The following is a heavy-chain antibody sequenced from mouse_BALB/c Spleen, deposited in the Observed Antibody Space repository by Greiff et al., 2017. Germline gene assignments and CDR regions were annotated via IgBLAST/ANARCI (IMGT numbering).Heavy chain of an antibody. V-gene: IGHV1-67*01. J-gene: IGHJ3*01. CDR1: GYTFTDYA. CDR3: AREGLTTATFAY. CDR2: ISTYYGNT. Sequence: VQLQQSGPELVRPGVSVKISCKGSGYTFTDYAMHWVKQSHAKSLEWIGVISTYYGNTNYNQKFKGKATMTVDKSSSTAYMKLARLTSEDSAIYYCAREGLTTATFAYWGQGTLVTVSA. D-gene: IGHD1-2*01.